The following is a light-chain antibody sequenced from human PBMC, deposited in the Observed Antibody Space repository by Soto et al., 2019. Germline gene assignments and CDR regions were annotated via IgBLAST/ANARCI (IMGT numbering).Light chain of an antibody. J-gene: IGKJ1*01. CDR2: GAS. CDR3: QQLSSYPRT. V-gene: IGKV1-9*01. CDR1: QGIRSL. Sequence: IQLTQSPSSLSASVGDRVTITCRASQGIRSLLAWYQQKPGKAPNLLIHGASTLQSGVPSRFSGSGSGTDFTLTIARLQPEDFATYYCQQLSSYPRTFGQGTKLEVK.